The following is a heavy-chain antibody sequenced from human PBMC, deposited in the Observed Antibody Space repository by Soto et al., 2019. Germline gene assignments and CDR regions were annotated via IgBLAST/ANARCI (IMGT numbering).Heavy chain of an antibody. Sequence: EVQLLESGGGLVQPGGSLRLSCAASGFTFSSYAMSWVRQAPGKGLEWVSAISGSGGSTYYADSVKGRFTISRDNSKNTLYLQLNSLRAEDTAVYYYAKEPLPLDYDDYSSPYYYYYYMDVWGKGTTVTVSS. V-gene: IGHV3-23*01. CDR3: AKEPLPLDYDDYSSPYYYYYYMDV. D-gene: IGHD4-17*01. CDR2: ISGSGGST. CDR1: GFTFSSYA. J-gene: IGHJ6*03.